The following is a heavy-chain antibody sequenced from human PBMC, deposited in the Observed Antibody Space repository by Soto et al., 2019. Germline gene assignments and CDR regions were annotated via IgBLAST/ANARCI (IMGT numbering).Heavy chain of an antibody. Sequence: QVQLEQSGAEVKKPGASVKVSCKTSGYTFTSYTLHWVRQAPGQGLEWRGWINAANGGEKYSQRSENRVSRSTDTSAAPAYTELTTRRSQGTAVNIWARGGGGVGEASFDSWGQGTQVTVSS. D-gene: IGHD3-10*01. J-gene: IGHJ4*02. CDR3: ARGGGGVGEASFDS. CDR1: GYTFTSYT. CDR2: INAANGGE. V-gene: IGHV1-3*01.